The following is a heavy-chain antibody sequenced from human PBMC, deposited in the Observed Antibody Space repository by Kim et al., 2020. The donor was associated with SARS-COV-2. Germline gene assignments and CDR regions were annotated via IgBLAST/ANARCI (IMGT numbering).Heavy chain of an antibody. D-gene: IGHD3-22*01. CDR3: ARTRLITMIPDPPDY. CDR1: GYTFTSYG. J-gene: IGHJ4*02. V-gene: IGHV1-18*04. Sequence: ASVKVSCKASGYTFTSYGISWVRQAPGQGLEWMGWISAYNGNTNYAQKLQGRVTMTTDTSTSTAYMELRSLRSDDTAVYYCARTRLITMIPDPPDYWGQGTLVTVSS. CDR2: ISAYNGNT.